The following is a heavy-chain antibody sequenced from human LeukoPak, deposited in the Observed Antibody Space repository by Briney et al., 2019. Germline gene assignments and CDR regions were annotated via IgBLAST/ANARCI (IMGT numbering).Heavy chain of an antibody. D-gene: IGHD2-15*01. CDR3: AKGISGYCSGGTCYCDY. CDR2: ISGSGGST. V-gene: IGHV3-23*01. Sequence: PGGSLRLSCAASGFTFSSYAMSWVRQAPGKGLEWVSGISGSGGSTYYADSVKGRFTISRDNSKNTLYLQMNSLRAEDTALYYCAKGISGYCSGGTCYCDYWGQGTLVTVSS. J-gene: IGHJ4*02. CDR1: GFTFSSYA.